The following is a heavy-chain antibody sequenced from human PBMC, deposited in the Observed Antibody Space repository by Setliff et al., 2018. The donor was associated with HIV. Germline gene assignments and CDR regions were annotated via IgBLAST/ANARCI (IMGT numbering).Heavy chain of an antibody. CDR3: ARVYCSGGSCFTFDY. J-gene: IGHJ4*02. D-gene: IGHD2-15*01. Sequence: ASVKVSCKASGYTFTSYGVTWVRQAPGQGLEWMGWISVYNGNTNYAQKLQGRVTTTTDTSTSTAYMELRSLRSDDTAVYYCARVYCSGGSCFTFDYWGQGTLVTVSS. CDR2: ISVYNGNT. V-gene: IGHV1-18*01. CDR1: GYTFTSYG.